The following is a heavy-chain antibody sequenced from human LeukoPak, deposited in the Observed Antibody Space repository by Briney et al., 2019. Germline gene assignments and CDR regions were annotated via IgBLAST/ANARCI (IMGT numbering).Heavy chain of an antibody. CDR1: GFTFSSYA. J-gene: IGHJ4*02. V-gene: IGHV3-23*01. CDR2: ISGSGGST. Sequence: GGSLRLSRAASGFTFSSYAMSWVRQAPGKGLEWVSAISGSGGSTYYADSVKGRFTIPRDNSKNTLYLQMNSLRAEDTAVYYCAKDLLEMATHAGYYFDYWGQGTLVTVSS. D-gene: IGHD5-24*01. CDR3: AKDLLEMATHAGYYFDY.